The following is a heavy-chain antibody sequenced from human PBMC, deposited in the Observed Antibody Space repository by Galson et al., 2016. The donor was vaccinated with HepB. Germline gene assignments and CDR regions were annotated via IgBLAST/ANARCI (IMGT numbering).Heavy chain of an antibody. CDR2: IYYSGST. J-gene: IGHJ5*02. Sequence: TLSLTCTVSGGSISSSAYFWSWIRQHPGKGLEWIGYIYYSGSTYSNPSLKSRLTILVDTSKNQFSLRLSSVTAADTAAYYCARASSTWGCFDPWGQGTLVTVSS. D-gene: IGHD6-13*01. V-gene: IGHV4-31*03. CDR1: GGSISSSAYF. CDR3: ARASSTWGCFDP.